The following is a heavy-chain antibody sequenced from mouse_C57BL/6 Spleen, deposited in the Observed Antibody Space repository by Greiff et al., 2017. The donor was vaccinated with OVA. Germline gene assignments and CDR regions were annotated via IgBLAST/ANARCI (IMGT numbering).Heavy chain of an antibody. V-gene: IGHV5-16*01. CDR1: GFTFSDYY. CDR2: INYDGSST. CDR3: ARDKNDYDRGYWYFDV. D-gene: IGHD2-4*01. J-gene: IGHJ1*03. Sequence: EVQLVESEGGLVQPGSSMKLSCTASGFTFSDYYMAWVRQVPEKGLEWVANINYDGSSTYYLDSLKSRFIISRDNAKNILYLQMSSLKSEDTATYYCARDKNDYDRGYWYFDVWGTGTTVTVSS.